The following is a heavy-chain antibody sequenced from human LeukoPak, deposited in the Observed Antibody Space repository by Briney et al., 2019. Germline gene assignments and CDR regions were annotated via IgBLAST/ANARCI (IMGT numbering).Heavy chain of an antibody. CDR1: GGSISSSNW. CDR2: INHSGST. CDR3: ARGGATYYYDSSGYDY. Sequence: SETLSLTCAVSGGSISSSNWWSWIRQPPGKGLEWIGEINHSGSTNYNPSLKSRVTISVDTSKNQFSLKLSSVTAADTAVYYCARGGATYYYDSSGYDYWGQGTLVTVSS. V-gene: IGHV4-4*02. J-gene: IGHJ4*02. D-gene: IGHD3-22*01.